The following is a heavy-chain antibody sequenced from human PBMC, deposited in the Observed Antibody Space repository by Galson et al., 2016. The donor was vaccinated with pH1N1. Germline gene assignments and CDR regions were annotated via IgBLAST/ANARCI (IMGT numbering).Heavy chain of an antibody. V-gene: IGHV1-69*13. D-gene: IGHD3-22*01. CDR2: IVPIFGTA. Sequence: SVKVSCKASGGTFSSYAISWVRQAPGQGLEWMGRIVPIFGTANYAQKFQGRVTITADEFTSTAYMELSSLRSEDTAVYYCARNPYYYDSRAYDWGQGTLVTVSS. CDR3: ARNPYYYDSRAYD. CDR1: GGTFSSYA. J-gene: IGHJ4*02.